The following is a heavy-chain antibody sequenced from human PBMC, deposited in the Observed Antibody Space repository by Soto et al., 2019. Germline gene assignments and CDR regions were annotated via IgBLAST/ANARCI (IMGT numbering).Heavy chain of an antibody. Sequence: RLSCAASGFTFDDYAMHWVRQAPGKGLEWVSGISWNSGSIGYADSVKGRFTISRDNAKNSLYLQMNSLRAEDTALYYCAKAATVTLDYYYYGMDVWSQGTTVTVS. D-gene: IGHD4-4*01. V-gene: IGHV3-9*01. CDR1: GFTFDDYA. CDR2: ISWNSGSI. J-gene: IGHJ6*02. CDR3: AKAATVTLDYYYYGMDV.